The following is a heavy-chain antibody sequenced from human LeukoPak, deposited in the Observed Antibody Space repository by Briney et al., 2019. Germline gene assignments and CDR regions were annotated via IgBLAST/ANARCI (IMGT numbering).Heavy chain of an antibody. D-gene: IGHD2-2*03. CDR2: MNPHSGET. Sequence: ASVKVSCKTSGYRFTAYPLHWVRQAPGQGLEWLGWMNPHSGETNSAQKFQGRVTMTRDTSISVAYMELSSLRSDDMAVYFCARGMDAEAFQNWGQGTLVIVSS. CDR1: GYRFTAYP. J-gene: IGHJ1*01. CDR3: ARGMDAEAFQN. V-gene: IGHV1-2*02.